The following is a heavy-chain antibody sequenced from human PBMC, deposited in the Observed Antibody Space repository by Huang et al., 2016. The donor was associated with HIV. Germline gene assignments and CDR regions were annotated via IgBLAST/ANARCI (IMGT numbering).Heavy chain of an antibody. Sequence: QVQLVQSGAEVKKPGSSVKVSCKASGGTFSSYAISWVRQAPGQGLEGMGGIIPIFGTANYAQKFQGRVTITADESTSTAYMELSSLRSEDTAVYDCARARGYYDSSVSYYFDYWGQGTLVTVSS. D-gene: IGHD3-22*01. V-gene: IGHV1-69*13. CDR2: IIPIFGTA. CDR3: ARARGYYDSSVSYYFDY. CDR1: GGTFSSYA. J-gene: IGHJ4*02.